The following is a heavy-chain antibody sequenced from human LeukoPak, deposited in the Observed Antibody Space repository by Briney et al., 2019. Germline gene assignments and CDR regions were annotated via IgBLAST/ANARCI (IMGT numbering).Heavy chain of an antibody. CDR2: ISSSSYI. V-gene: IGHV3-21*01. CDR1: GFSFSSYT. CDR3: AREGGYDFWSGPGMDV. J-gene: IGHJ6*02. D-gene: IGHD3-3*01. Sequence: GGSLRLSCAASGFSFSSYTMNWVRQAPGKGLEWVSSISSSSYIYYADSVKGRFTISRGNAKNSLYLQMNSLRAEDTAVYYCAREGGYDFWSGPGMDVWAKGPRSPSP.